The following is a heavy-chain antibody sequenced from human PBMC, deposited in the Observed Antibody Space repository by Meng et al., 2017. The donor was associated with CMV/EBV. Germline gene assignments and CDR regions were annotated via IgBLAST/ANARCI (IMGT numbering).Heavy chain of an antibody. D-gene: IGHD6-13*01. V-gene: IGHV1-2*02. CDR3: ARVNQVRIAAAGIGY. J-gene: IGHJ4*02. Sequence: SVTVSCKASGYTFTGYYMHWVRQAPGQGLEWMGWINPNSGGTNYAQKFQGRVTMTRDTSLSTAYMELSRLRSDDTAVYYCARVNQVRIAAAGIGYWGQGTLVTVSS. CDR1: GYTFTGYY. CDR2: INPNSGGT.